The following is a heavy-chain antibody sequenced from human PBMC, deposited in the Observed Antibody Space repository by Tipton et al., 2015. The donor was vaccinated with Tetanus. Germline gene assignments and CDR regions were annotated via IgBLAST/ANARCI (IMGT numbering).Heavy chain of an antibody. D-gene: IGHD5-12*01. V-gene: IGHV4-31*02. CDR3: AGDSGGYRGYDS. J-gene: IGHJ4*02. CDR2: IYSSGSS. Sequence: LRLSCTVSGASIGSRGYYWRWIRRHPGKGLEWVGYIYSSGSSYYNPALKGRGSITIDTSRNQFSLHLSSVTAADTGVYFCAGDSGGYRGYDSGGQGTLVTVSS. CDR1: GASIGSRGYY.